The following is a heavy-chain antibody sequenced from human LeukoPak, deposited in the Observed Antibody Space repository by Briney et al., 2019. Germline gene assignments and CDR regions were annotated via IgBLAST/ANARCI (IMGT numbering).Heavy chain of an antibody. J-gene: IGHJ4*02. Sequence: SETLSLTCAVYGGSFSGYYRSWIRQPPGKGLEWIGEINHSGSTNYNPSLKSRVTISVDTSKNQFSLKLSSVTAADTAVYYCARIGSPVWETKPGVDYWGQGTLVTVSS. CDR1: GGSFSGYY. CDR3: ARIGSPVWETKPGVDY. V-gene: IGHV4-34*01. D-gene: IGHD1-26*01. CDR2: INHSGST.